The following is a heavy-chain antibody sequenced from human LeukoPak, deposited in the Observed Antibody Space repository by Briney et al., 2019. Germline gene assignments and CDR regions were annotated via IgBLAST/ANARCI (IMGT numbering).Heavy chain of an antibody. D-gene: IGHD1-26*01. CDR1: GFTFSSYA. J-gene: IGHJ4*02. CDR3: ARDKSLSGSYYFY. Sequence: GGSLRLSCAASGFTFSSYAMHWVRQAPGKGLEWVAVISYDGSNKYYADSVKGRFTISGDNSKNTLYLQMNSLRAEDTAVYYCARDKSLSGSYYFYWGQGTLVTVSS. V-gene: IGHV3-30*04. CDR2: ISYDGSNK.